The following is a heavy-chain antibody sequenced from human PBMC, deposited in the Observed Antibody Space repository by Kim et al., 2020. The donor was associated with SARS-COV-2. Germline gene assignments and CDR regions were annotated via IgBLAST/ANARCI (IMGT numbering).Heavy chain of an antibody. CDR1: GGSFSGYY. Sequence: SETLSLTCAVYGGSFSGYYWSWIRQPPGKGLEWIGEINHSGSTNYNPSLKSRVTISVDTSKNQFSLKLSSVTAADTAVYYCARVLRYFDWLDYWGQGTLVTASS. V-gene: IGHV4-34*01. J-gene: IGHJ4*02. CDR2: INHSGST. CDR3: ARVLRYFDWLDY. D-gene: IGHD3-9*01.